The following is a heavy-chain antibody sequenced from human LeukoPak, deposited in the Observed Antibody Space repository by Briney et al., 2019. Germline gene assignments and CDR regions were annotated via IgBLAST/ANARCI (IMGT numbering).Heavy chain of an antibody. CDR3: ARGIGDGYNYRNWYFDL. D-gene: IGHD5-24*01. J-gene: IGHJ2*01. V-gene: IGHV3-21*01. Sequence: GGSLRLSCAASGFTFSSYSMNWVRQAPGKGLEWVSSISSSSSYIYYADSVKGRFTISRDNAKNSLYLQMNSLRAEDTAVYYCARGIGDGYNYRNWYFDLWGRGTLVTVSS. CDR2: ISSSSSYI. CDR1: GFTFSSYS.